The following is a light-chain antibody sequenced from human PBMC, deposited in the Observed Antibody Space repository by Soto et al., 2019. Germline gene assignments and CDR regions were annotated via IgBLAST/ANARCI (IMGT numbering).Light chain of an antibody. J-gene: IGKJ4*01. V-gene: IGKV1-5*03. CDR3: QQYNTYPLT. Sequence: DIQMTQSPSTLSASVGDRVTITCRASQSISTWLAWYQQKPGKAPKLLIYKASKLEDGVPSRFSGSGSGTQFTITISSLQPDDFATYDCQQYNTYPLTVGGGTTVEIK. CDR1: QSISTW. CDR2: KAS.